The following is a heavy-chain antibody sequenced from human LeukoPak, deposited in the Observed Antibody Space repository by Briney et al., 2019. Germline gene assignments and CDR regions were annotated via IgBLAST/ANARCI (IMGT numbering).Heavy chain of an antibody. CDR1: GGTFSSYA. CDR3: ARDLGDTVVVTAIGAGGFDP. CDR2: IIPIFGIA. V-gene: IGHV1-69*04. J-gene: IGHJ5*02. D-gene: IGHD2-21*02. Sequence: SVKVSCKASGGTFSSYAISWVRQAPGQGLEWMGRIIPIFGIANYAQKFQGRVTITADKSTSTAYMVLSSLRSEDTAVYYCARDLGDTVVVTAIGAGGFDPWGQGTLVTVSS.